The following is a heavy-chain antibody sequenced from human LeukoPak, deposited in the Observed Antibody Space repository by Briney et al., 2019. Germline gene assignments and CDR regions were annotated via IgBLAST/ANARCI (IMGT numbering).Heavy chain of an antibody. J-gene: IGHJ4*02. CDR3: ARPHYDILRGYYFDY. Sequence: SETLSLTCTVSGGSISSYYWGWIRQPPGKGLEWIGSIYYSGSTYYNPSLKSRVTISVDTSKNQFSLKLSSVTAADTAVYYCARPHYDILRGYYFDYWGQGTLVTVSS. CDR2: IYYSGST. D-gene: IGHD3-9*01. V-gene: IGHV4-39*01. CDR1: GGSISSYY.